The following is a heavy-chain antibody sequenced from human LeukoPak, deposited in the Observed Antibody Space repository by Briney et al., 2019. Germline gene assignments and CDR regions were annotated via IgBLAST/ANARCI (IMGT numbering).Heavy chain of an antibody. CDR1: GDSFNSGAYY. J-gene: IGHJ4*02. V-gene: IGHV4-61*08. Sequence: SETLSLTCTVSGDSFNSGAYYWSWLRQPPGRGLEWIGPIYHSGNTDYSPSLKSRVTISVDTSKNQFSLTLSSVTAADTAVYYCARGNIVGYSYGYLGFFDYWGQGTLVPVSS. D-gene: IGHD5-18*01. CDR2: IYHSGNT. CDR3: ARGNIVGYSYGYLGFFDY.